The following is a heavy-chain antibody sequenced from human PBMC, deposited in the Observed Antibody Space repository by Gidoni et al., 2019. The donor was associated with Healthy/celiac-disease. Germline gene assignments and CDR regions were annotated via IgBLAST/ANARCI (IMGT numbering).Heavy chain of an antibody. CDR1: GYSISSCYY. CDR3: ARDILITMVRGVIRAFDY. Sequence: QVQLQESGPGLVKPSETLSLTCTVSGYSISSCYYWGWIRQPPGKGLEWIGSIYHSGSTYYNPSLKSRVTISVDTSKNQFSLKLSSVTAADTAVYYCARDILITMVRGVIRAFDYWGQGTLVTVSS. J-gene: IGHJ4*02. V-gene: IGHV4-38-2*02. CDR2: IYHSGST. D-gene: IGHD3-10*01.